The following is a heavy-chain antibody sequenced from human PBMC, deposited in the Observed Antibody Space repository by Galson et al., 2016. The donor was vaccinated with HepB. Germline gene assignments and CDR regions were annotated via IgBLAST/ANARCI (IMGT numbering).Heavy chain of an antibody. D-gene: IGHD3-22*01. CDR3: ARVKEVYGYESSPGGFDP. J-gene: IGHJ5*02. CDR2: IYVGGET. V-gene: IGHV3-53*01. CDR1: GFSVSNNF. Sequence: LRLSCAASGFSVSNNFLTWVRQAPGKGLEWVSVIYVGGETYYADSVKGRFTISRDNSKNTLFLQMNSLRVEDTAVYYCARVKEVYGYESSPGGFDPWGQGTLVTVSS.